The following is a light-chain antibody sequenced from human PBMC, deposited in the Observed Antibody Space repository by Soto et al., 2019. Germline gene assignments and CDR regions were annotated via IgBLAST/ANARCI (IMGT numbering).Light chain of an antibody. Sequence: DSQMAQSPSALSASVGERVAMSCQASQDISNYLNWYQQKPGKAPKLLIYDASNLETGVPSRFSGSGSGTDFTFTISSLQPEDIATYYCQQYNSYPWTFGQGTKVDIK. CDR1: QDISNY. CDR2: DAS. V-gene: IGKV1-33*01. J-gene: IGKJ1*01. CDR3: QQYNSYPWT.